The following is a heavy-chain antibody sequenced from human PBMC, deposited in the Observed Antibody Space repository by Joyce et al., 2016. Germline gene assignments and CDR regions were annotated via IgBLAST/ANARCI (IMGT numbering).Heavy chain of an antibody. J-gene: IGHJ3*02. D-gene: IGHD2-2*01. V-gene: IGHV3-30*18. CDR2: ISYDGSKK. CDR1: GFTFIIYG. CDR3: AKFFMSATPSPNDAFDI. Sequence: QVQLVESGGGVVQPGMSLRLSCAASGFTFIIYGMHWVRQAPGKGLEWVAVISYDGSKKHYRDSVKGRFTISRDNSKNTLYLQMNDLRAEDTAVYYCAKFFMSATPSPNDAFDIWGQGTMVTVSS.